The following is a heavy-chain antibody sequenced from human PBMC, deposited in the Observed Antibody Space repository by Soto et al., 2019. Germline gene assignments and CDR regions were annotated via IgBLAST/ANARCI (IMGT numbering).Heavy chain of an antibody. CDR3: ASFYVDIVATIIFDY. J-gene: IGHJ4*02. D-gene: IGHD5-12*01. Sequence: QLQLQESGSGLVKPSQTLSLTCAVSGGSISSGGYSWSWIRQPPGKGLEWIGYIYHSGSTYYNPSLKSRVTISVDRSKNQFSLKLSSVTAADTAVYYCASFYVDIVATIIFDYWGQGTLVTVSS. CDR1: GGSISSGGYS. CDR2: IYHSGST. V-gene: IGHV4-30-2*01.